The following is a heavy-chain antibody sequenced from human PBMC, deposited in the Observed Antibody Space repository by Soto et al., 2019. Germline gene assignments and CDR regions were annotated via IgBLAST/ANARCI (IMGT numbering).Heavy chain of an antibody. J-gene: IGHJ6*02. V-gene: IGHV5-51*01. CDR1: GYSFTSYW. D-gene: IGHD5-12*01. Sequence: GESLKISCKGSGYSFTSYWIGWVRQMPGKGLEWMGIIYPGDSDTRYSPSFQGQVTISADKSISTAYLQWGSLKASDTAMYYCARDRFSGYEPRYYYYGMDVWGQGTTVTVSS. CDR3: ARDRFSGYEPRYYYYGMDV. CDR2: IYPGDSDT.